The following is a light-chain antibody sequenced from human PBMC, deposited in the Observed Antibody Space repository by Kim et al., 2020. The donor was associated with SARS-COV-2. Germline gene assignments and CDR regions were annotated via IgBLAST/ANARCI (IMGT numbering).Light chain of an antibody. J-gene: IGKJ3*01. CDR2: GES. CDR1: QSVISTY. V-gene: IGKV3-20*01. Sequence: LPPGERAPLSCRASQSVISTYLAWYQQKHGQAPRLLIYGESSRATGIPDRFSGSGSGTDFTLTISTLEPEDFEVYYCKQYGSSFTFGPGTKVDIK. CDR3: KQYGSSFT.